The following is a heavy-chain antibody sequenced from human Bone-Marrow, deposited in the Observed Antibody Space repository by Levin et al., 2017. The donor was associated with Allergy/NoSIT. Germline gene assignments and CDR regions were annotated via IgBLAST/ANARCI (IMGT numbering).Heavy chain of an antibody. Sequence: PGGSLRLSCAASGFTFSRYWMSWVRQAPGKGLEWVANIKQDGSEKYYVDSVRGRLTISRDNAKNSLYLQMNSLRAEDTAVYYCARDASADTLGYWGQGTLVTVSS. D-gene: IGHD2-15*01. CDR2: IKQDGSEK. CDR1: GFTFSRYW. J-gene: IGHJ4*02. V-gene: IGHV3-7*01. CDR3: ARDASADTLGY.